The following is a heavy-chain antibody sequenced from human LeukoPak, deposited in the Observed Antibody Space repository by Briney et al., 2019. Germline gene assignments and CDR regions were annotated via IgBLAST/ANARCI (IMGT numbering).Heavy chain of an antibody. CDR2: TYYRSAWYN. D-gene: IGHD2-2*01. V-gene: IGHV6-1*01. CDR3: ARRLTQYDCFDP. CDR1: GDSVSSNSVT. Sequence: QTLSLTCAISGDSVSSNSVTWNWIRQSPSRGLEWLGRTYYRSAWYNDYAVSVRGRITVNPDTSKNQFSLHLNSVTPEDTAVYYCARRLTQYDCFDPWGQGILVTVSS. J-gene: IGHJ5*02.